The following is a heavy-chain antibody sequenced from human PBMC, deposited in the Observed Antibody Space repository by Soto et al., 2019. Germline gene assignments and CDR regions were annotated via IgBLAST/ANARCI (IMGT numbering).Heavy chain of an antibody. V-gene: IGHV1-46*01. Sequence: ASLEVSCNXSVYTFTTYYMHGVRQDPGQGLERMDVINPRGDSTTYAQKVQGRVTMTRNASTSTIHMELSSLRSEDTAVYYCARARHYYDSKGLNPYYFDYWGQGTLVTVSS. J-gene: IGHJ4*02. CDR2: INPRGDST. CDR1: VYTFTTYY. D-gene: IGHD3-22*01. CDR3: ARARHYYDSKGLNPYYFDY.